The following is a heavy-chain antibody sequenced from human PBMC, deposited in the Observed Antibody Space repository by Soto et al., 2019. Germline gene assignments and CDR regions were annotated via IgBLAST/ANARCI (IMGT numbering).Heavy chain of an antibody. CDR2: LSGSGDST. CDR1: GFTFSTYG. Sequence: GGSLRLSCAASGFTFSTYGMTWVRQAPGKGLEWVSALSGSGDSTYFADSVKGRFTISRDNSKNMLYLQMNSLRAEDTAIYYCAKTPDYYGAGFRPNNYYYYYMDVWGKGTTVTVSS. CDR3: AKTPDYYGAGFRPNNYYYYYMDV. D-gene: IGHD3-10*01. V-gene: IGHV3-23*01. J-gene: IGHJ6*03.